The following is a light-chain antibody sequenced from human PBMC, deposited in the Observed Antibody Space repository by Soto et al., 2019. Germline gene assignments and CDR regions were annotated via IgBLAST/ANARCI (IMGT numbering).Light chain of an antibody. CDR1: QSVLYSSNNKNF. J-gene: IGKJ1*01. V-gene: IGKV4-1*01. Sequence: DIVMTQSPDSLAVSLGERATINCKPSQSVLYSSNNKNFLAWYQQKPGQPPKLLIYWASTRESGVPDRFSGSGSGTDFPLTISSLQADDVAVYYCQQYSTTPWTFGQGTKVEIK. CDR3: QQYSTTPWT. CDR2: WAS.